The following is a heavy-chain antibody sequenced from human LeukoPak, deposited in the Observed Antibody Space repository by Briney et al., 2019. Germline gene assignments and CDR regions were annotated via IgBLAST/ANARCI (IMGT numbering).Heavy chain of an antibody. CDR2: IIPILGMA. CDR1: GGTFSSYA. Sequence: SVKVSCKASGGTFSSYAISWVRQAPGQGLEWMGRIIPILGMANYAQKFQGRVTITADKSMSTAYMELSSLRSEDTAVYYCATHARSSGWVNWFDPWGQGTLVTVSS. D-gene: IGHD6-19*01. V-gene: IGHV1-69*04. CDR3: ATHARSSGWVNWFDP. J-gene: IGHJ5*02.